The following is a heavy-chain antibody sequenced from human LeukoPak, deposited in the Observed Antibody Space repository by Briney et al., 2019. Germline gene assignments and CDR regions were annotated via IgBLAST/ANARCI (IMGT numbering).Heavy chain of an antibody. V-gene: IGHV4-39*01. CDR2: IYYSGST. D-gene: IGHD6-25*01. CDR3: ARLAAYFDY. Sequence: SETLSLTCTVSGGSISSSSYYWGWIRQPPGKGLEWIGSIYYSGSTYYNPSLKSRVTISVDTSKNQSSLKLSSVTAADTAVYYCARLAAYFDYWGQGTLVTVSS. CDR1: GGSISSSSYY. J-gene: IGHJ4*02.